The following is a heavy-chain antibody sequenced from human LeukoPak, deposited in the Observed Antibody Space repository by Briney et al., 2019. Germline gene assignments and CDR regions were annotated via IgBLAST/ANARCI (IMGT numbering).Heavy chain of an antibody. V-gene: IGHV4-59*08. J-gene: IGHJ6*02. CDR2: IYNSGST. D-gene: IGHD1-26*01. CDR3: ARHPAIAGAADYYYGMDV. Sequence: SETLSLTCSVSGGSIRSYYWIWIRQPPGKGLEWIGYIYNSGSTNYNPSLKSRVTISVDTSKNQFSLKLSSVTAADTAVYYCARHPAIAGAADYYYGMDVWGQGTTVTVSS. CDR1: GGSIRSYY.